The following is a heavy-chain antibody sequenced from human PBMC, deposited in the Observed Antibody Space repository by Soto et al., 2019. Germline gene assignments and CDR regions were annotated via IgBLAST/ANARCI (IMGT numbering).Heavy chain of an antibody. D-gene: IGHD2-8*01. V-gene: IGHV1-3*01. Sequence: ASVKVSCKGSGYTFKAYAMHWVRQAPGHRLEWMGWINSGNGKTKYSQKFQDRVTITSDTSAKTAYMELRSLGSEDTAVYYCARDWAEIKAFGVLNPSFGMDAWGQGTTVTVSS. J-gene: IGHJ6*02. CDR3: ARDWAEIKAFGVLNPSFGMDA. CDR1: GYTFKAYA. CDR2: INSGNGKT.